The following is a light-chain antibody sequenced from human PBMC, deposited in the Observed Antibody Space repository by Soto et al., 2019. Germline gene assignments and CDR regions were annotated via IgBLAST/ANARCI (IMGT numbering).Light chain of an antibody. V-gene: IGKV3D-15*01. CDR1: QSVSSSY. CDR3: QQYNDWPLT. Sequence: IVLTQSPATLSLSPGERPTLSCRASQSVSSSYLAWYQQQPGQAPRLLSYGASSRATGIPDRFSGSGSGTEFTLTISSLKSEDFEVYYCQQYNDWPLTFGQGTKVDI. J-gene: IGKJ1*01. CDR2: GAS.